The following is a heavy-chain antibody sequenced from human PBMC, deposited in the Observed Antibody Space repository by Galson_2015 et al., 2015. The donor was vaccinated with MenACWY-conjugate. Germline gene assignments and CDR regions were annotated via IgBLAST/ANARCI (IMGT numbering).Heavy chain of an antibody. CDR1: GFRFGDYA. D-gene: IGHD3-10*01. J-gene: IGHJ4*02. CDR3: AKDLRTIFQLVFDL. CDR2: ISGSGGST. V-gene: IGHV3-23*01. Sequence: LRLSCAGSGFRFGDYAMTRVRQAPGKGLEWISTISGSGGSTYYADSVKGRFTISRDNSKNTLFLQMTSLRADDTAIYYCAKDLRTIFQLVFDLWGQGTLVTVSS.